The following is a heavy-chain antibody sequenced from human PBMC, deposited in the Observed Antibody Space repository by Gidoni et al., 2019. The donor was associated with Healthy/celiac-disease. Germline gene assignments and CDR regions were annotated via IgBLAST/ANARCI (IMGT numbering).Heavy chain of an antibody. CDR1: GFTFSSYA. CDR2: ISGSGGST. Sequence: EVQLLESGGGLVQPGGSLRLSCAASGFTFSSYAMSWVRQAPGKGLEWVSAISGSGGSTYYADAVKGRFTISRDNSKNTLYLQMNSLRAEDTAVYYCAKGAFIFTIFGVHNWFDPWGQGTLVTVSS. CDR3: AKGAFIFTIFGVHNWFDP. V-gene: IGHV3-23*01. D-gene: IGHD3-3*01. J-gene: IGHJ5*02.